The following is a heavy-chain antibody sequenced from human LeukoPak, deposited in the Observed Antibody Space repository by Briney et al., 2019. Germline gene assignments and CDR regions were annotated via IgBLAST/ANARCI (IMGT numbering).Heavy chain of an antibody. D-gene: IGHD4-17*01. J-gene: IGHJ1*01. Sequence: SETLSLTCAVYGGSFSGYYWSWIRQPPGKGLEWIGEINHSGSSNYNPSLKSRVTISVDTSKNQFSLKLSSVTAADTAVNYCARGEDGDYYFQHWGQGTLVTVSS. CDR3: ARGEDGDYYFQH. CDR1: GGSFSGYY. CDR2: INHSGSS. V-gene: IGHV4-34*01.